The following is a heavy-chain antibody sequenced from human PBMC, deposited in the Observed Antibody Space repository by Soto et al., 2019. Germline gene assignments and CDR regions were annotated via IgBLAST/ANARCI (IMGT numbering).Heavy chain of an antibody. Sequence: ASETLSLTCSASGVSISSYFWSWIRQAPGGGLEWIGYTYHRGSTNYSPSLKSRVAISLDTSENQFSLKVNSVTAADTAVYYCARIGGYHGPLDYWGQGTPVTVSS. D-gene: IGHD6-25*01. V-gene: IGHV4-59*01. CDR2: TYHRGST. J-gene: IGHJ4*02. CDR1: GVSISSYF. CDR3: ARIGGYHGPLDY.